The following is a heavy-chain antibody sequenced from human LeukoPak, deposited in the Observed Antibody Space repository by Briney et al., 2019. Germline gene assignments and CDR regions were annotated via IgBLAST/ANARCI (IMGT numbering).Heavy chain of an antibody. CDR3: AKDTPPFDP. CDR2: IRYDGSNK. V-gene: IGHV3-30*02. CDR1: GFTFSNFG. Sequence: PGGSLRLSCAASGFTFSNFGMHWVRQAPGKGQEWVAFIRYDGSNKYYADSVKGRFTISRDNSKNTLYLQVNSLRAEDTAVYYCAKDTPPFDPWGQGTLVTVSS. J-gene: IGHJ5*02.